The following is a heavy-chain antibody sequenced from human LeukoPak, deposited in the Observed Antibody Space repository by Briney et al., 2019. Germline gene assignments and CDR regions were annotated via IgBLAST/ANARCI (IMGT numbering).Heavy chain of an antibody. CDR2: INKSGNT. Sequence: SQTLSLTCAVCGGSFSGYYWGWVRQPPGKGLEWIGEINKSGNTDYNPSLKGRVTVSLDASKNQFSLRLTSVTAADTAVYYCARGYGSGSYYKYWGQGTLVTVSS. V-gene: IGHV4-34*01. CDR1: GGSFSGYY. D-gene: IGHD3-10*01. J-gene: IGHJ4*02. CDR3: ARGYGSGSYYKY.